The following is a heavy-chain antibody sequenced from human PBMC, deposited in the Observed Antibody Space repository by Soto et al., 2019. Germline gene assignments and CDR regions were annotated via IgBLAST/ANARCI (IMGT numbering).Heavy chain of an antibody. CDR3: ARDRDEDIVVVVGTYGMDV. V-gene: IGHV1-69*01. CDR1: GGTFSSYA. J-gene: IGHJ6*02. Sequence: QVQLVQSGAEVKKPGSSVKVSCKASGGTFSSYAISWVRQAPGQGLEWMGGSIPIFGTANYAQKFQGRVTITADESTSTANMELSSLRSEDTAVYYCARDRDEDIVVVVGTYGMDVWGQGTTVTVSS. D-gene: IGHD2-15*01. CDR2: SIPIFGTA.